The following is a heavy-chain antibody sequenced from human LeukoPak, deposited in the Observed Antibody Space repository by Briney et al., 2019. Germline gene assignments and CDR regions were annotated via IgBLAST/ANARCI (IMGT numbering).Heavy chain of an antibody. CDR1: GGSISSYY. D-gene: IGHD4-17*01. CDR2: IYYSGST. CDR3: ARGSGDRDAFDI. J-gene: IGHJ3*02. V-gene: IGHV4-59*01. Sequence: SETLFLTCTVSGGSISSYYWSWIRQPPGKGLEWIGYIYYSGSTNYNPSLKSRVTISVDTSKNQFSLKLSSVTAADTAVYYCARGSGDRDAFDIWGQGTMVTVSS.